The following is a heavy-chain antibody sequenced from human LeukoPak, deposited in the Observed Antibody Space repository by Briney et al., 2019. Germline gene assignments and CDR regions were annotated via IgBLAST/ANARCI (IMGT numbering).Heavy chain of an antibody. CDR3: ARGDRCSGGSCPENPYYYYMDV. Sequence: PGGSLRLSCAASGFTFSSYNMNWVRQAPGKGLEWVSSISSSSGYIYYADSVMGRFTISRDNAKNSLYLQMNSLRAEDTAVYYCARGDRCSGGSCPENPYYYYMDVWGKGTTVTISS. D-gene: IGHD2-15*01. V-gene: IGHV3-21*04. CDR1: GFTFSSYN. J-gene: IGHJ6*03. CDR2: ISSSSGYI.